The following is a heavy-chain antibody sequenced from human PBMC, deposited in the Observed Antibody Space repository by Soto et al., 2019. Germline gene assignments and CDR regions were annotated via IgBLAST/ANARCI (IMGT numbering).Heavy chain of an antibody. Sequence: TSETLSLTCTVSGDSISNGNKYWSWIRQPPGKGLEWIGYTFSSGTTYYNPSLKSRLTMSLDASQNQFSLKLNSLTDADTAVYFCARVPSPFDYYYAMDVWGQGTTVTVSS. J-gene: IGHJ6*02. D-gene: IGHD3-16*01. CDR3: ARVPSPFDYYYAMDV. V-gene: IGHV4-30-4*01. CDR1: GDSISNGNKY. CDR2: TFSSGTT.